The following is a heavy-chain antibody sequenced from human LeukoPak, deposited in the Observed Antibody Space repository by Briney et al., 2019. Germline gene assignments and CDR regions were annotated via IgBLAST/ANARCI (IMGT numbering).Heavy chain of an antibody. CDR3: ATGVVGATGFDAFDI. Sequence: GASVKVSCKVSGYTLTELSMHWVRQAPGKGLEWMGGFDPEDGETIYAQKFQGRVTMTEDTSTDTAYMGLSSLRSEDTAVYYCATGVVGATGFDAFDIWGQGTMVTVSS. V-gene: IGHV1-24*01. D-gene: IGHD1-26*01. CDR1: GYTLTELS. CDR2: FDPEDGET. J-gene: IGHJ3*02.